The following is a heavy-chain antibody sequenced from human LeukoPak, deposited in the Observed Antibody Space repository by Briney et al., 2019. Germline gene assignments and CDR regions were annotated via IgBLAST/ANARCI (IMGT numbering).Heavy chain of an antibody. J-gene: IGHJ6*03. CDR1: GGTCSSYA. Sequence: GASVKLSCKASGGTCSSYAISWVRQAPGQGLEWMGGIIPIFGTATYAQQLLGRVTMTTDTSTSTAYMELRSLRSDDTAVYYCARLVLWFGELGYYYMDVWGKGTTVTISS. CDR2: IIPIFGTA. D-gene: IGHD3-10*01. V-gene: IGHV1-69*05. CDR3: ARLVLWFGELGYYYMDV.